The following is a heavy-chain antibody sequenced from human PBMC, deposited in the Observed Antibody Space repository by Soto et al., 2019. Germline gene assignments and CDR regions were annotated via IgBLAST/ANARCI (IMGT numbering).Heavy chain of an antibody. CDR3: ARGLEVAGTEWFDP. J-gene: IGHJ5*02. V-gene: IGHV1-69*06. D-gene: IGHD6-19*01. CDR1: GGTFSSYA. CDR2: IIPIFGTA. Sequence: QVQLVQSGAEVKKPGSSVKVSCKASGGTFSSYAISWVRQAPGQGLEWMGGIIPIFGTAHYAQKFQGRVTITADKSTSTAYMELSSLRSADTAVYYCARGLEVAGTEWFDPWGKGTLVTVSS.